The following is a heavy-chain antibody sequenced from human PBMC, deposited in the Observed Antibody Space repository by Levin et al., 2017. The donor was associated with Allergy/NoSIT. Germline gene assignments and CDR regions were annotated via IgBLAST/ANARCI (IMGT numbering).Heavy chain of an antibody. D-gene: IGHD1-1*01. CDR1: GGSIRSGGYY. CDR2: IYYSGST. J-gene: IGHJ3*02. CDR3: ARRTTGTDAFDI. V-gene: IGHV4-31*03. Sequence: SQTLSLTCTVSGGSIRSGGYYWSWIRQHPGKGLEWIGYIYYSGSTYYNPSLKSRVTISVDTSKNQFSLKLSSVTAADTAVYYCARRTTGTDAFDIWGQGTMVTVSS.